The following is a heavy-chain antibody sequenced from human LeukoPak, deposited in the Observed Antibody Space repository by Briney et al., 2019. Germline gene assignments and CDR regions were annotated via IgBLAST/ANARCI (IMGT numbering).Heavy chain of an antibody. D-gene: IGHD5-18*01. Sequence: ASLKLSCKASGGTFSSYAISWVRQAPGQGLEWMGGIIPIFGTANYAQKFKGRVTITADKSTSTAYMELSSLRSEDTAVYNCARRDGYSSPYYFDYWGQGTLVTVSS. CDR2: IIPIFGTA. CDR3: ARRDGYSSPYYFDY. J-gene: IGHJ4*02. CDR1: GGTFSSYA. V-gene: IGHV1-69*06.